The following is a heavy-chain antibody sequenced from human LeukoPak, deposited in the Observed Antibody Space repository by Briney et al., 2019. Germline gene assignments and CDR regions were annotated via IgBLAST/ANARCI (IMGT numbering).Heavy chain of an antibody. CDR3: ARGRVPGFDY. CDR2: IYYSGST. Sequence: PSETLSLTCTVSGGSISSSSNYWGWIRQPPGKGLEWIGSIYYSGSTYYNPSLKSRVTISVDTSKNQFSLKLSSVTAADTAVYYCARGRVPGFDYWGQGTLVTVSS. CDR1: GGSISSSSNY. J-gene: IGHJ4*02. D-gene: IGHD4/OR15-4a*01. V-gene: IGHV4-39*07.